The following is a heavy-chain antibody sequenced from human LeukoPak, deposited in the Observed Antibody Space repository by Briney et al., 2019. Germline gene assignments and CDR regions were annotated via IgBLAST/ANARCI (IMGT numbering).Heavy chain of an antibody. J-gene: IGHJ6*02. V-gene: IGHV3-21*01. CDR2: ISSSSSYI. D-gene: IGHD2-2*01. Sequence: GGSLRLSCAASGFTFSSYSMNWVRQAPGKGLEWVSSISSSSSYIYYADSVKGRFTISRDNAKNTLYLQMNSLRAEDTAVYYCARELEENCSSTSCLKGYYYYYGMDAWGQGTTVTVSS. CDR3: ARELEENCSSTSCLKGYYYYYGMDA. CDR1: GFTFSSYS.